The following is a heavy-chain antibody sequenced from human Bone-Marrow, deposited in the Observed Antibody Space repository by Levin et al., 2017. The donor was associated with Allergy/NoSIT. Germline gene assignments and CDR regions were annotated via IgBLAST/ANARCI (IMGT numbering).Heavy chain of an antibody. J-gene: IGHJ3*02. Sequence: GGSLRLSCAASGFTFSSYWMHWVRQAPGKGLVWVSRINSDGSSTSYADSVKGRFTISRDNAKNTLYLQMNSLRAEDTAVYYCARETPTYIAAAGYDAFDIWGQGTMVTVSS. CDR3: ARETPTYIAAAGYDAFDI. CDR2: INSDGSST. V-gene: IGHV3-74*01. CDR1: GFTFSSYW. D-gene: IGHD6-13*01.